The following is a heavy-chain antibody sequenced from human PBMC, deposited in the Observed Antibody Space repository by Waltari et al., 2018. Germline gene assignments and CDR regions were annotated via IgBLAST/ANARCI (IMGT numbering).Heavy chain of an antibody. V-gene: IGHV4-59*01. Sequence: QVQLQESGPGLVKPSETLSLTCPVSGGSISSYYWSWIRQPPGKGLEWIGYILYSGSTNYNAPLKSRVTISVDTSKNQFSLKLSSVTAADTAVYYCATSDDSSCYYSLSLDYWGQGTLVTVSS. CDR3: ATSDDSSCYYSLSLDY. CDR1: GGSISSYY. D-gene: IGHD3-22*01. J-gene: IGHJ4*02. CDR2: ILYSGST.